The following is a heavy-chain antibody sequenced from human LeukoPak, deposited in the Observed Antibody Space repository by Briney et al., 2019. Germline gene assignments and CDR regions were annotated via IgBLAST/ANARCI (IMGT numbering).Heavy chain of an antibody. J-gene: IGHJ5*02. CDR3: ARILMVRGLNWFDP. CDR2: IDWDDDK. D-gene: IGHD3-10*01. V-gene: IGHV2-70*11. CDR1: GFSLSTSGMC. Sequence: RRSGPTLVNPTQTLTLTCTFSGFSLSTSGMCVSWIRQPPGKALEWLARIDWDDDKYYSTSLKTRLTISKYTSKNQVVLTMTNMDPVDTATYYCARILMVRGLNWFDPWGQGTLVTVSS.